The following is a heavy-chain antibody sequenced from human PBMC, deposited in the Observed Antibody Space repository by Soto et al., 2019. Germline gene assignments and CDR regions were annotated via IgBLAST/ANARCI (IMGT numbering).Heavy chain of an antibody. CDR2: INPSGGST. V-gene: IGHV1-46*01. Sequence: QVQLVQSGAEVKKPGASVKVSCKASGYTFTSYYMHWVRQAPGQGLEWMGIINPSGGSTSYAQKFQGRVTMTRDTPTSTVYMELSSLRYEDTAVYYCARGRLTDCSSTSCPPCYGMDVWGQGTTVTVSS. CDR1: GYTFTSYY. CDR3: ARGRLTDCSSTSCPPCYGMDV. D-gene: IGHD2-2*01. J-gene: IGHJ6*02.